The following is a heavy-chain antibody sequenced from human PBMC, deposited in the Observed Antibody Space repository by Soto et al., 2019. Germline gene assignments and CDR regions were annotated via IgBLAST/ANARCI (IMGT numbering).Heavy chain of an antibody. V-gene: IGHV1-46*01. Sequence: QVQLVQSGAEVKKPGASVKVSCKASGYTFSSYYLHWLRQAPGQGPEWMGVISPGGGSTTYAEKFHGGVITTRDTATSTVYMEVSSLTSEDTAAYYCARVGINSAFDYWGQGTLVIVS. J-gene: IGHJ4*02. CDR2: ISPGGGST. CDR3: ARVGINSAFDY. D-gene: IGHD3-10*01. CDR1: GYTFSSYY.